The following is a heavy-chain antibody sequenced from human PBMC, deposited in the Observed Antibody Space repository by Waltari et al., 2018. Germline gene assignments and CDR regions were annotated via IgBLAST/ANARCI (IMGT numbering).Heavy chain of an antibody. D-gene: IGHD3-10*01. V-gene: IGHV3-23*03. J-gene: IGHJ4*02. Sequence: EVQLLESGGGLIPPGGSLTLSCAASGFTFNNYAMNWIRQAPGKGLEWVSVIYRGGVAYYADSVKGRFTISRDNSKNTLYLQMGSLRLEDTAVYYCVKETAYGYYFDNWGQGTLVSVSS. CDR3: VKETAYGYYFDN. CDR1: GFTFNNYA. CDR2: IYRGGVA.